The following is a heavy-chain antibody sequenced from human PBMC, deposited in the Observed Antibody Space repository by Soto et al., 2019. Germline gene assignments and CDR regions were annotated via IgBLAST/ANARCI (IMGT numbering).Heavy chain of an antibody. V-gene: IGHV3-66*01. CDR1: GFTVSSNY. J-gene: IGHJ4*02. Sequence: GGSLRLSCAASGFTVSSNYMSWVRQAPGKGLEWVSVIYSGGSTYYADSVKGRFTISKDNSKNTMYLQMNGLRAEDTAVYYCARKPFLDYWGQGTLVTVSS. CDR2: IYSGGST. CDR3: ARKPFLDY.